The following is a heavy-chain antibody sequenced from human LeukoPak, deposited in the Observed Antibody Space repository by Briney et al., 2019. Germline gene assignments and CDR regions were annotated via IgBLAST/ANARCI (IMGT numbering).Heavy chain of an antibody. CDR1: GFTFSSHR. J-gene: IGHJ4*02. CDR3: ARITGWSQFDY. V-gene: IGHV3-48*01. D-gene: IGHD6-19*01. CDR2: ISSGSSTI. Sequence: GGSLRLSCAVSGFTFSSHRMTWVRQAPGKGLEWVSYISSGSSTIYYADSVKGRFTISRDNSKNTVYLQMNSLRADDSAVYYCARITGWSQFDYWGQGALVTVSS.